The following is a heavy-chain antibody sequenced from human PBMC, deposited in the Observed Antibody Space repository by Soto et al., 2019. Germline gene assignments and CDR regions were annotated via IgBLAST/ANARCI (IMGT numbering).Heavy chain of an antibody. J-gene: IGHJ3*02. CDR2: ISVYNGNT. V-gene: IGHV1-18*01. Sequence: QVQLVQSGAEVKKPGASVKVSCKPSGYTFTSYDMRWVRQAPGRGLEWMGWISVYNGNTYYAQKLQGRVTMTTDISASTAYMELRSRRADDTAVYYCARASLNAFDIWCQGTLVTVSS. CDR1: GYTFTSYD. CDR3: ARASLNAFDI.